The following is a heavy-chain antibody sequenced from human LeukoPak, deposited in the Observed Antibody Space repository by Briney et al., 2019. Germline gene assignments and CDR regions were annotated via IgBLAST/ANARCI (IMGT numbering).Heavy chain of an antibody. J-gene: IGHJ5*02. D-gene: IGHD2-2*01. V-gene: IGHV3-7*01. CDR1: GFTFNSYW. CDR2: IKQDGSEK. CDR3: ARAPAPHCSSTSCYGYFRFDP. Sequence: GGSLRLSCAAFGFTFNSYWMSWVRQAPGKGLEWVANIKQDGSEKYYVDSVKGRFTISRDNAKNSLYLQINSLRAEDTAVYYCARAPAPHCSSTSCYGYFRFDPWGQGTLVTVSS.